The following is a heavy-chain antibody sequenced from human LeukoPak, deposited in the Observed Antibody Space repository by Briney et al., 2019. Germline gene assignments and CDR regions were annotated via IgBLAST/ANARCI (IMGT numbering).Heavy chain of an antibody. CDR3: AKDMAGYSSGYYGMDV. J-gene: IGHJ6*02. Sequence: GGSLRLSCAASGFTFDDYAMHWVRQAPGKGLEWVSGISWNSGSIGYADSVKGRFTISRDNAKNSLYLQMNSLRAEDTALYYCAKDMAGYSSGYYGMDVWGQGTTVTVSS. CDR1: GFTFDDYA. D-gene: IGHD6-25*01. V-gene: IGHV3-9*01. CDR2: ISWNSGSI.